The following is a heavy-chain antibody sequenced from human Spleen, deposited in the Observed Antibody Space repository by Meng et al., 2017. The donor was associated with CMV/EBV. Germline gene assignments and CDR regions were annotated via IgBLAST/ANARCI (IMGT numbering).Heavy chain of an antibody. CDR2: IYYSGAT. CDR1: GGSVSTNSYY. CDR3: ARAYSSVFTTWDY. V-gene: IGHV4-39*07. J-gene: IGHJ4*02. Sequence: GSLRLSCTVSGGSVSTNSYYWGWIRQPPGKGLEWIGNIYYSGATYFNPSLKSRVTISLDTSKNHLSLKLSSVTAADTAVYYCARAYSSVFTTWDYWGQGTLVTVSS. D-gene: IGHD3-3*01.